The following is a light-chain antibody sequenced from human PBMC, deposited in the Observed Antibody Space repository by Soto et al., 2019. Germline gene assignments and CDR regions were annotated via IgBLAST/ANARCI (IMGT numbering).Light chain of an antibody. CDR1: SSDVGTYNL. CDR3: CSYAGISTFVV. CDR2: EGS. Sequence: QSALTQPASVSGSPGQSITLSCTGTSSDVGTYNLVSWYQQHPGKAPKLMIYEGSKRPSGVSNRFSGSKSGNTASLTISGLQAVDEADYYCCSYAGISTFVVFGGGTKLTVL. V-gene: IGLV2-23*03. J-gene: IGLJ2*01.